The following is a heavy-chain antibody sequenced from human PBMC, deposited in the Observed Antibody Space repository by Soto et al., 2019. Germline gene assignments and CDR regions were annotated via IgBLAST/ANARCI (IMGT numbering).Heavy chain of an antibody. Sequence: WASVKVSCKASGYTFTGYYMHWVRQAPGQGLEWMGWINPNSGGTNYAQKFQGRVTMTRDTSISTAYMELSRLRSDDTAVYYCARDPHCSSTSCFYYYGMDVWGQGTTVTVSS. CDR1: GYTFTGYY. CDR2: INPNSGGT. J-gene: IGHJ6*02. CDR3: ARDPHCSSTSCFYYYGMDV. D-gene: IGHD2-2*01. V-gene: IGHV1-2*02.